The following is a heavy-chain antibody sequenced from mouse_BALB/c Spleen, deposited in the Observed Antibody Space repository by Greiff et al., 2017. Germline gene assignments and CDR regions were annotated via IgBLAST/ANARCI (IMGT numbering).Heavy chain of an antibody. CDR3: TRYGYDGYYFDY. CDR2: ISSGGSYT. CDR1: GFTFSSYT. D-gene: IGHD2-2*01. J-gene: IGHJ2*01. Sequence: EVMLVESGGGLVKPGGSLKLSCAASGFTFSSYTMSWVRQTPEKRLEWVATISSGGSYTYYPDSVKGRFTISRDNAKNTLYLQMSSLKSEDTAMYYCTRYGYDGYYFDYWGQGTTRTVSS. V-gene: IGHV5-6-4*01.